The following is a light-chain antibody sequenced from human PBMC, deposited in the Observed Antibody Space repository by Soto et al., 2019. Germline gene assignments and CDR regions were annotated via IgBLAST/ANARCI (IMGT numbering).Light chain of an antibody. CDR1: SSDFGAYNY. CDR2: EVS. CDR3: SSYAGGNNLYV. Sequence: QSVLTQPPSASGSPGQSVTISCTGTSSDFGAYNYVSWYQQHPGKAPKLLIYEVSKRPSGVPDRLSGSKSGNTASLTVSGLQAEDEADYYCSSYAGGNNLYVFGTGTKVTVL. V-gene: IGLV2-8*01. J-gene: IGLJ1*01.